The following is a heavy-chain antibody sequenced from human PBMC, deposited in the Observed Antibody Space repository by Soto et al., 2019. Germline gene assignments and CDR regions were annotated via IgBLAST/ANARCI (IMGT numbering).Heavy chain of an antibody. CDR1: GFTFGNCA. J-gene: IGHJ4*02. V-gene: IGHV3-23*01. CDR2: ITSNGDDT. CDR3: AKGSASRRPYYFDY. D-gene: IGHD6-13*01. Sequence: GGSLRLSCAASGFTFGNCAMIWVRQSPGWGLEWVSAITSNGDDTFHADSVKGRFTISRDNAKNTLYLQMDGLKAEDTALYYCAKGSASRRPYYFDYWGQGTLVTVSS.